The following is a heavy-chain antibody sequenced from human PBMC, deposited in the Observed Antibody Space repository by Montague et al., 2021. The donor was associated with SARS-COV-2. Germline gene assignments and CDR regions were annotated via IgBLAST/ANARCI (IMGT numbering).Heavy chain of an antibody. V-gene: IGHV3-21*01. J-gene: IGHJ6*02. CDR3: ARLETSKFYWSGVDV. Sequence: SLRLSCAASGFTFSSFSMNWVRQAPGKRLEWVASISSESTYILYAESVRGRFTVSRDNAQNLLFLQMNSLRAEDTALYYCARLETSKFYWSGVDVWGQGTTVTVSS. CDR1: GFTFSSFS. CDR2: ISSESTYI. D-gene: IGHD2-8*02.